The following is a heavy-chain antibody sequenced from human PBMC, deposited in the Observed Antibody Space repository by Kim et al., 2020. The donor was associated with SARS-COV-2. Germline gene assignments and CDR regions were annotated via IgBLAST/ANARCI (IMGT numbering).Heavy chain of an antibody. V-gene: IGHV7-4-1*02. J-gene: IGHJ4*02. D-gene: IGHD5-18*01. CDR1: GYTFTSYA. Sequence: ASVKVSCKASGYTFTSYAMNWVRQAPGQGLEWMGWINTNTGNPTYAQGFTGRFVFSLDTSVSTAYLQISSLKAEDTAVYYCARAASRPRSLTLWLPNYWGQGTLVTVSS. CDR3: ARAASRPRSLTLWLPNY. CDR2: INTNTGNP.